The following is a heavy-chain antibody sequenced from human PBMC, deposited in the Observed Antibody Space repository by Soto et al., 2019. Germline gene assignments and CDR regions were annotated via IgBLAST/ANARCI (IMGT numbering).Heavy chain of an antibody. CDR1: GFTFSSYG. J-gene: IGHJ4*02. CDR2: IWYDGSKK. Sequence: LRLSCAASGFTFSSYGMHWVRQAPGKGLEWVAVIWYDGSKKYYADSVKGRFTISRDNSRNTLYLQMNSLRAEDTAVYYCARDFCGGDCYHFDYWGQGTLVTVSS. V-gene: IGHV3-33*01. D-gene: IGHD2-21*02. CDR3: ARDFCGGDCYHFDY.